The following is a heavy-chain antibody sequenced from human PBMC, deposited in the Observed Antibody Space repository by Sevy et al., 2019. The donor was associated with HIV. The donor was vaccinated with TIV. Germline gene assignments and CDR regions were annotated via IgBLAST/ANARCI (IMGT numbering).Heavy chain of an antibody. CDR1: GFTFSDVW. CDR2: IKSKTDSETR. J-gene: IGHJ4*02. D-gene: IGHD1-1*01. V-gene: IGHV3-15*01. CDR3: ACGTGTSDFDH. Sequence: GGSLRLSCATSGFTFSDVWMNWVRQAPGKGLEWVARIKSKTDSETRDFAEHVKGRFTISRDDSKNTVYLQMTSLKDEDTGVYFCACGTGTSDFDHWGQGTLVTVSS.